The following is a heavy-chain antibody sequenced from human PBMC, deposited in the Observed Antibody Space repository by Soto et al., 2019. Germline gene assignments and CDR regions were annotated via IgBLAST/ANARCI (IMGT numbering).Heavy chain of an antibody. CDR1: GYSFTIYW. CDR2: IDPSDSYT. J-gene: IGHJ3*02. V-gene: IGHV5-10-1*01. CDR3: ARIIGYCRNNDCSWTFDI. D-gene: IGHD2-2*03. Sequence: GESLKISCKGSGYSFTIYWISWVRQMPGKGLEWMGKIDPSDSYTNYSPSFQGHVTISVDKSISTAYLHLSSLKASDTAMYYCARIIGYCRNNDCSWTFDIWGQGTTVTVSS.